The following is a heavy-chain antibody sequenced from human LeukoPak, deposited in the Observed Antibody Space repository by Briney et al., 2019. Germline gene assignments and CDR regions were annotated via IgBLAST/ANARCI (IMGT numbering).Heavy chain of an antibody. V-gene: IGHV3-64*01. D-gene: IGHD6-13*01. CDR2: ISSNGGST. J-gene: IGHJ6*02. CDR1: GFTFSSYA. CDR3: ARMRREWQLVQYYGMDV. Sequence: GRSLRLSCAASGFTFSSYAMHWVRQAPGKGLEYVSAISSNGGSTYYANSVKGRFTISRDNSKNTLYLQMGSLRAEDMAVYYCARMRREWQLVQYYGMDVWGQGTTVTVSS.